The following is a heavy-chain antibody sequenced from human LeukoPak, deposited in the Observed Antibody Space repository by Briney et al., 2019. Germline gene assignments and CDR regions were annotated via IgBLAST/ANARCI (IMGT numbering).Heavy chain of an antibody. Sequence: GGSLRLSCAASGFTFSGSAMSWVRQAPGEGLEWVSLISYSGANSYYTDSVRGRFTISRDNSKDTLFLQMNSLRVEDTAVYYCAPEGDGYILFDYWGQGTLVTVSS. D-gene: IGHD5-24*01. CDR1: GFTFSGSA. CDR3: APEGDGYILFDY. J-gene: IGHJ4*02. V-gene: IGHV3-23*01. CDR2: ISYSGANS.